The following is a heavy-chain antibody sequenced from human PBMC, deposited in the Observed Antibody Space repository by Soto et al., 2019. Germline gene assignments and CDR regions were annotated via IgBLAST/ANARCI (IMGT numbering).Heavy chain of an antibody. CDR1: GGSISSGGYS. D-gene: IGHD3-22*01. CDR2: IYHSGST. Sequence: QLQLQESGSGLVKPSQTLSLTCAVSGGSISSGGYSWSWIRQPPGKGLEWIGYIYHSGSTYYNPSLQSRVTISVDRSKNQFSLKLSSVTAADTAVYYCARLYYYDSSGSAGGAAFDYWGQGTLVTVSS. CDR3: ARLYYYDSSGSAGGAAFDY. V-gene: IGHV4-30-2*01. J-gene: IGHJ4*02.